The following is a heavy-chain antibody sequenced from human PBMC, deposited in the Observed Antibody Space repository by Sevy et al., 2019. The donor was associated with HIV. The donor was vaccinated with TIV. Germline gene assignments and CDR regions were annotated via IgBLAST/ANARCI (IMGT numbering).Heavy chain of an antibody. Sequence: ASVKVSCKASGYTFTSYGISWVRQAPGQGLEWMGWISAYNGNTNYAQKLQGRVTMTTDTSTRTAYMELRSLRSDDTAVYYCARDGPDTMVRGVTYWGQGTLVTVSS. J-gene: IGHJ4*02. D-gene: IGHD3-10*01. V-gene: IGHV1-18*01. CDR2: ISAYNGNT. CDR1: GYTFTSYG. CDR3: ARDGPDTMVRGVTY.